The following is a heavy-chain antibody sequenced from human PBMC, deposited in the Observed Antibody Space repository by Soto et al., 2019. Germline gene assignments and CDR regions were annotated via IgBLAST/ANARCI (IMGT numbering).Heavy chain of an antibody. CDR1: GYIFTNYP. CDR2: INAANGDT. J-gene: IGHJ4*02. V-gene: IGHV1-3*01. Sequence: QVQLVQSGAELKNPGASVKVSCTASGYIFTNYPIHWVRPAPGQRLEWVGWINAANGDTGYSQNFQGRVTFTRDTSASSVYMEMSSLTSEDTAIYYCARKDYYGSGCYYFDYWGQGTLFTVSS. CDR3: ARKDYYGSGCYYFDY. D-gene: IGHD3-10*01.